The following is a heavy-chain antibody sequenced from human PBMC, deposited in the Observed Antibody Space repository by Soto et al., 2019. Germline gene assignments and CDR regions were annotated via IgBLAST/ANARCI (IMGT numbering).Heavy chain of an antibody. D-gene: IGHD3-10*01. CDR2: IYYSGST. J-gene: IGHJ4*02. CDR1: GGSISSSSYY. V-gene: IGHV4-39*01. Sequence: QLQLQESGPGLVKPSETLSLTCTVSGGSISSSSYYWGWIRQPPGKGLEWIGGIYYSGSTYYNPSLRTRVSRSVDTSKNQFSLKLTSVTAADAALYYCATLWFGEGNYWGQGTLVTVSS. CDR3: ATLWFGEGNY.